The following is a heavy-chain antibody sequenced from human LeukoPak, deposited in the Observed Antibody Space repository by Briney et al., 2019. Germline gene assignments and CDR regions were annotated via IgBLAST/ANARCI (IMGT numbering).Heavy chain of an antibody. J-gene: IGHJ4*02. Sequence: PGGSLRLSCAASGFTFSSYAMSWVRQAPGKGLEWVSGIGGGGGGAFYADSVKGRFTISRDNSKNTLYLQMNSLRAEDTAVYYCAEDPRTVGIQLWSTWGQGALVTVSS. CDR1: GFTFSSYA. CDR2: IGGGGGGA. CDR3: AEDPRTVGIQLWST. V-gene: IGHV3-23*01. D-gene: IGHD5-18*01.